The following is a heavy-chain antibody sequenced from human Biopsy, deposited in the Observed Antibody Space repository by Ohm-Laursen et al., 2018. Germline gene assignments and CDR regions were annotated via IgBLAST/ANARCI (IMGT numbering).Heavy chain of an antibody. Sequence: SDTLSLTCPVSGGSASSNVAYWAWIRQPPGKGLESIGSIFYSGITYYNPSLQSRVTMSVDTSKNQFSLNLTSATAADTAVYYCARHPTGFWFDPWGQGTLVIVSS. CDR3: ARHPTGFWFDP. J-gene: IGHJ5*02. CDR2: IFYSGIT. CDR1: GGSASSNVAY. V-gene: IGHV4-39*01.